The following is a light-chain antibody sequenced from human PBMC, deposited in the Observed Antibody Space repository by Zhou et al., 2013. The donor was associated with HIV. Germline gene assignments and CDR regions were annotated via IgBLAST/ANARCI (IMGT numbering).Light chain of an antibody. Sequence: DVQMTQSPSSLSASVGDRVTITCRASQAINNYLNWYQQKPGKAPKALISFASRVEDGVPSRFSGSGSGTDFTLTIYSLQPEDFATYYCQQSYSTPPTFGQGTRLQNYNTPPTFGQGTRLDI. CDR3: QQSYSTPPTFGQGTRLQNYNTPPT. CDR1: QAINNY. CDR2: FAS. V-gene: IGKV1-39*01. J-gene: IGKJ5*01.